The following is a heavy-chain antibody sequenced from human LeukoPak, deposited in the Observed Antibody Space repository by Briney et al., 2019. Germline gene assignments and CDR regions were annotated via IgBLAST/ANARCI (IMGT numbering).Heavy chain of an antibody. CDR3: ARRLRRAGSAAFDI. CDR2: INPNSGGT. V-gene: IGHV1-2*04. D-gene: IGHD6-13*01. J-gene: IGHJ3*02. Sequence: GASVKVSCKISGYTLTELSMHWVRQAPGKGLEWMGWINPNSGGTNYAQKFQGWVTMTRDTSISTAYMELSRLRSDDTAVYYCARRLRRAGSAAFDIWGQGTMVTVSS. CDR1: GYTLTELS.